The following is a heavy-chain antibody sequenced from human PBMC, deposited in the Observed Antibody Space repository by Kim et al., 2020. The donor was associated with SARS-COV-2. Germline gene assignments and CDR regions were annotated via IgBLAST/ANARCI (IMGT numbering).Heavy chain of an antibody. CDR2: IRTDGSA. Sequence: GGSLRLSCAASGFTFSDYRMNWVRQVPGKGLEWVSHIRTDGSATYADSVKGRFTISRDNAKNTLYLQMSSLRAEDTAIYHCTRDYYYRMDVLGQGTTVTVSS. CDR1: GFTFSDYR. V-gene: IGHV3-74*03. J-gene: IGHJ6*02. CDR3: TRDYYYRMDV.